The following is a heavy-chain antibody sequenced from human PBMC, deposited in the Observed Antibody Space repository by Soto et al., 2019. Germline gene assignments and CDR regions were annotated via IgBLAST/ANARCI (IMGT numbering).Heavy chain of an antibody. Sequence: SETLSLTCTVSGGSSSSYYWSWIRQPPGKGLEWIGYIYYSGSTNYNPSLKSRVTISVDTSKNQLSLKLSSVTAADTAVYYCARRHPYYDFWSGQNYYSYYYTDVWGKGTTVTVSS. CDR3: ARRHPYYDFWSGQNYYSYYYTDV. D-gene: IGHD3-3*01. V-gene: IGHV4-59*08. CDR1: GGSSSSYY. CDR2: IYYSGST. J-gene: IGHJ6*03.